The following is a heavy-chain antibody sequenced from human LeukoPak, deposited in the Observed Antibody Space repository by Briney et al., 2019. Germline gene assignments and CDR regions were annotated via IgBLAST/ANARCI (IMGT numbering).Heavy chain of an antibody. D-gene: IGHD2-2*02. CDR1: GGSISSGSYY. J-gene: IGHJ4*02. V-gene: IGHV4-61*02. Sequence: SETLSLTCTVSGGSISSGSYYWSWIRQPAGKGLEWIGRIYTSGSTNYNPSLKSRVTMSVDTSKNQFSLKLSSVTAADTAVYYCARDCSSTSCYTDSLDYWGQGTLVTVSS. CDR3: ARDCSSTSCYTDSLDY. CDR2: IYTSGST.